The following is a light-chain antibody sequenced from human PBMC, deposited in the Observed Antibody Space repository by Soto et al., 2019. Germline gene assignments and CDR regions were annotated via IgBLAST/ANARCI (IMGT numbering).Light chain of an antibody. J-gene: IGLJ2*01. V-gene: IGLV2-8*01. Sequence: QSVLTQPPSASGSPGQSVTISCTGTSSDVGGYNYVSWYQQHPGKAPKFLIFEVNKRPSGVPDRFSGSKSDNTASLTVSGLQAEDEADYYCSSYAGSNVVFGGGTKLTVL. CDR2: EVN. CDR3: SSYAGSNVV. CDR1: SSDVGGYNY.